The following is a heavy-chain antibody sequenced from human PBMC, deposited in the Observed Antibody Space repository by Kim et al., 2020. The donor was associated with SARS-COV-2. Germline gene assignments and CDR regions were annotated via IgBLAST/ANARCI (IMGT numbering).Heavy chain of an antibody. CDR1: GASFNGFY. CDR3: ASQGGGYCVSTSCYNANFDY. Sequence: SETLSLTCAVYGASFNGFYWSWIRQPPRKGLEWIGEINHRGSTNYNPSLKSRVNISIDPSKNQFFLKLSSVTAADTAVYYCASQGGGYCVSTSCYNANFDYWGQGPLVTVSS. CDR2: INHRGST. V-gene: IGHV4-34*01. J-gene: IGHJ4*02. D-gene: IGHD2-2*02.